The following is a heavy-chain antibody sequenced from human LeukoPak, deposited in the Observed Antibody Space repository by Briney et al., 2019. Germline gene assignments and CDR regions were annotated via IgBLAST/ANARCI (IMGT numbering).Heavy chain of an antibody. D-gene: IGHD2-21*01. CDR2: ISSSGSTI. V-gene: IGHV3-48*03. CDR1: GFTFSSYE. CDR3: AVCGGDYLDAFDI. J-gene: IGHJ3*02. Sequence: GGSLRLSCAASGFTFSSYEMNWVRQAPGKGLEWVSYISSSGSTIYYADSVKGRFAISRDNAKNSLNLQMNSLRAEDTAVYYCAVCGGDYLDAFDIWGQGTMVTVSS.